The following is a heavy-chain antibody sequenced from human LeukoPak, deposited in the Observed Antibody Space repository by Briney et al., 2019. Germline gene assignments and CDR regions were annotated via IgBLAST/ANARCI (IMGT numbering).Heavy chain of an antibody. J-gene: IGHJ3*02. CDR1: GYSFTSYW. CDR2: IYPGDSDT. D-gene: IGHD3-22*01. V-gene: IGHV5-51*01. Sequence: GESLKISCKGSGYSFTSYWIGWVRQMPGKGLEWMGIIYPGDSDTRYSPSLQGQVTISADKSISTAYLQWSSLKASDTAMYYCARQWTATYYYDSSGYAFDIWGQGTMVTVSS. CDR3: ARQWTATYYYDSSGYAFDI.